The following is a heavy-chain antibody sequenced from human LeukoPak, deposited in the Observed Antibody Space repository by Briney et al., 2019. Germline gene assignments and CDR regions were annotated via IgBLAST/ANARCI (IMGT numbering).Heavy chain of an antibody. D-gene: IGHD2-15*01. V-gene: IGHV4-31*03. Sequence: SETLSLTCTLSGGSISSGGYYWSWIRQHPGKGLEWIGYIYYSGSTYYNPSLKSRVTISVDTSKSQFSLKLSSVTAADTAVYYCARDVVVVVAANLYYYYGMDVWGQGTTVTVSS. CDR2: IYYSGST. CDR3: ARDVVVVVAANLYYYYGMDV. CDR1: GGSISSGGYY. J-gene: IGHJ6*02.